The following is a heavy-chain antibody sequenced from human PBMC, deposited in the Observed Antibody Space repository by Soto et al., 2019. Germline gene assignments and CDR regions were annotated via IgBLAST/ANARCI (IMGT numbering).Heavy chain of an antibody. V-gene: IGHV3-11*01. CDR3: ARDRGAVTGDSFDY. CDR2: IDSSGVKK. D-gene: IGHD6-19*01. Sequence: GGSLRLSCAASGFTFSGLYMSWIRQAPGKGLEWVSCIDSSGVKKYYAESVRGRFTISRDNAKNSLYLQMNSLRAEDTAVYYCARDRGAVTGDSFDYWGQGPLVTVAS. CDR1: GFTFSGLY. J-gene: IGHJ4*02.